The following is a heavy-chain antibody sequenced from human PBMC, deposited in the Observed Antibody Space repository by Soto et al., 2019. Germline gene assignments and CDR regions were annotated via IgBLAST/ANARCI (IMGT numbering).Heavy chain of an antibody. J-gene: IGHJ5*02. V-gene: IGHV5-10-1*01. CDR2: IDPRDSYV. CDR1: GYTFTTFW. Sequence: PGESLKISCTGFGYTFTTFWISWVRQMPGKGLEWMGRIDPRDSYVNYSPSFQGHVTISLDKSISTAYLQWGSLKASDTAMYYCARLFCSTTTCDSWFDPWGRGTLVTVSS. CDR3: ARLFCSTTTCDSWFDP. D-gene: IGHD2-2*01.